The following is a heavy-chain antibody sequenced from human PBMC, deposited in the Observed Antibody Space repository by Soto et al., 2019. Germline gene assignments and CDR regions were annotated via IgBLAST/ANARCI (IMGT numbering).Heavy chain of an antibody. CDR1: GYSFTSYW. CDR3: ARRFEVAGADY. D-gene: IGHD6-19*01. CDR2: IDPSDSYT. Sequence: GESLKISCKGSGYSFTSYWINWVRQMPGKGLEWMGRIDPSDSYTNYSPSFQGHVTISADRSISTAYLQWSSLKASDTTMYYCARRFEVAGADYWGQGALVTVSS. V-gene: IGHV5-10-1*01. J-gene: IGHJ4*02.